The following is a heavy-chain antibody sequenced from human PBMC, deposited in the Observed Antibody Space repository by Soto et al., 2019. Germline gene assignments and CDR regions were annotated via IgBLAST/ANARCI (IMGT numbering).Heavy chain of an antibody. D-gene: IGHD3-16*01. V-gene: IGHV1-18*01. Sequence: QVQRVQSGVEVKKPGASVKVSCKASGYSFNRYEITWVRQAPGQGLEWIGRISAHNGNTNYAQKLQGRVTLTTDTSTSTAYMELRSLKSDDTAVYYCARGFGGLYYFDYWGQGTLVTVSS. CDR1: GYSFNRYE. CDR2: ISAHNGNT. CDR3: ARGFGGLYYFDY. J-gene: IGHJ4*02.